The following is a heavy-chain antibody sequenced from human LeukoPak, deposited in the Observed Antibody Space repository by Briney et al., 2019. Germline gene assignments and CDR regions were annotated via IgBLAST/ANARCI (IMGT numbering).Heavy chain of an antibody. J-gene: IGHJ3*02. CDR3: ARGLYDFWSGYYAFDI. CDR1: GYTFTSYY. CDR2: INPNSGGT. Sequence: ASVKVSCKASGYTFTSYYIHWVRQAPGQGLEWMGWINPNSGGTNYPQNFQGRVTMTRDTSISTAYMELSRLRSDDTAVYYCARGLYDFWSGYYAFDIWGQGTMVTVSS. V-gene: IGHV1-2*02. D-gene: IGHD3-3*01.